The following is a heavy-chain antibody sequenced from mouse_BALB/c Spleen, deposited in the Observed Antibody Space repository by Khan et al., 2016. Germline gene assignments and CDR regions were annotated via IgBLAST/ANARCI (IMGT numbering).Heavy chain of an antibody. CDR1: GYTFTIYT. J-gene: IGHJ2*01. Sequence: QVQLQQSGAELARPGASVKMSCKASGYTFTIYTMHWVKQRPGQGLEWIGYINPSSGYTNYNQKFKDKATLTADQSSSTAYIQLSSLTSEDSAVYYCARSRRMGDNYFFDDWGQGTTLTVSS. CDR2: INPSSGYT. CDR3: ARSRRMGDNYFFDD. V-gene: IGHV1-4*01. D-gene: IGHD1-3*01.